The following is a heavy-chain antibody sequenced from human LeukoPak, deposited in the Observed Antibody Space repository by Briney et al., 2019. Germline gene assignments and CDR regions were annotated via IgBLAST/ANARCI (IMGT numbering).Heavy chain of an antibody. J-gene: IGHJ4*02. V-gene: IGHV1-18*01. CDR1: DYTFTSYG. D-gene: IGHD3-10*01. CDR3: ARSLNYYGSGSLDY. CDR2: ISAYNGNT. Sequence: ASVKVSCKASDYTFTSYGISWVRQAPGQGLEWMGWISAYNGNTNYAQKLQGRVTMTTDTSTSTAYMELRSLRSDDTAVYYCARSLNYYGSGSLDYWGQGTLVTVSS.